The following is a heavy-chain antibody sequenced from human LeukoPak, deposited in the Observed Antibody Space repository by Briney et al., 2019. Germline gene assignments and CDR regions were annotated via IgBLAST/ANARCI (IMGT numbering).Heavy chain of an antibody. D-gene: IGHD3-22*01. CDR3: ARIYDSSGYYYGAFGYFDY. V-gene: IGHV4-39*01. CDR1: GGSISSSSYY. Sequence: SETLSLTCTVSGGSISSSSYYWGWIRQPPGKGLEWIGSIYYSGSTYYNPSLKSRVTISVDTSKNQFSLKLSPVTAADTAVYYCARIYDSSGYYYGAFGYFDYWGQGTLVTVSS. CDR2: IYYSGST. J-gene: IGHJ4*02.